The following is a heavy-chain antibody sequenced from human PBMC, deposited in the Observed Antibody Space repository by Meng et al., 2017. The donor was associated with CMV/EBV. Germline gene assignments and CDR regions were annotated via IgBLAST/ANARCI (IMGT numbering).Heavy chain of an antibody. CDR1: GFTFSSYA. J-gene: IGHJ3*02. V-gene: IGHV3-30-3*01. CDR2: ISYAGSNK. CDR3: ARAKMNWNVIDAFDI. Sequence: GGSLRLSCAASGFTFSSYAMHWVRQAPGKGLEWVAVISYAGSNKYYADSVKGRFTISRDNSKNTLYLQMNSLRAEDTAVYYCARAKMNWNVIDAFDIWGQGTMVTVSS. D-gene: IGHD1-1*01.